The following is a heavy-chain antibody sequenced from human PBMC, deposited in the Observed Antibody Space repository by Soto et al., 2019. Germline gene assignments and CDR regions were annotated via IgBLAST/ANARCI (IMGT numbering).Heavy chain of an antibody. CDR2: INHSGST. CDR3: ARSYGGNSGTFDF. D-gene: IGHD4-17*01. V-gene: IGHV4-34*01. Sequence: QVQLQKWGAGLLKPSETLSLTCAVYGGSFSGYCWSWIRQPPGKGLEYIGEINHSGSTNYNPSLKSRVTISVDTSKNQFSLKLSSVTAADTAVYYWARSYGGNSGTFDFWGQGTLVTVSS. CDR1: GGSFSGYC. J-gene: IGHJ4*02.